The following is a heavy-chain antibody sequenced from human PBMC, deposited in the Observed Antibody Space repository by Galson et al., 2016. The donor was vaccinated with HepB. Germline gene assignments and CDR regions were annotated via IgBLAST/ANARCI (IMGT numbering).Heavy chain of an antibody. D-gene: IGHD2-15*01. CDR3: ARDHPASFGGPDGFHFYGMDV. CDR2: IRYDGSDV. CDR1: GFTFSNFG. V-gene: IGHV3-30*02. J-gene: IGHJ6*02. Sequence: SLRLSCAASGFTFSNFGMHWVRQAPGKGLDWVAFIRYDGSDVYYADSVKGRFTISRDNARNSLYLHMDSLRVGDTAVYYCARDHPASFGGPDGFHFYGMDVWGQGTTVTVSS.